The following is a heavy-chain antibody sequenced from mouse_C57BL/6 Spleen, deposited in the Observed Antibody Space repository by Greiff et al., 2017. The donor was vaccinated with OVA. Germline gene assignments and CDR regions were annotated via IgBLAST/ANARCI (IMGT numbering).Heavy chain of an antibody. J-gene: IGHJ2*01. D-gene: IGHD2-4*01. V-gene: IGHV1-54*01. CDR3: ARDPIYYEEGYYFDY. Sequence: QVHVKQSGAELVRPGTSVKVSCKASGYAFTNYLIEWVKQRPGQGLEWIGVINPGSGGTNYNEKFKGKATLTADKSSSTAYMQLSSLTSEDSAAYFCARDPIYYEEGYYFDYWGQGTTLTVSS. CDR2: INPGSGGT. CDR1: GYAFTNYL.